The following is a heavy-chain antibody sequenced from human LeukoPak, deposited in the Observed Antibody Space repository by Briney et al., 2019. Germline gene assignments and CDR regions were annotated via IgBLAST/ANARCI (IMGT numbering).Heavy chain of an antibody. J-gene: IGHJ6*03. CDR3: ANTQYYYYYMDV. Sequence: HPGGSLRLACSAPGFTFSNYGMHWVRWAPGKGLEWVAFIRYDGSNKYYAASVKGRFTISRDNSKNTLYLQMNSLRAEDTAVYYCANTQYYYYYMDVWGKGTTVTISS. V-gene: IGHV3-30*02. CDR2: IRYDGSNK. CDR1: GFTFSNYG.